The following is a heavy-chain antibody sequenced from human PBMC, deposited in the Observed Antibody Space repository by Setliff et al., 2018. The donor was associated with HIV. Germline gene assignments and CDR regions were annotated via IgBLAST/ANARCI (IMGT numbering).Heavy chain of an antibody. CDR1: GGSFRGYY. CDR2: IDHSGST. D-gene: IGHD6-13*01. V-gene: IGHV4-34*01. J-gene: IGHJ5*02. CDR3: ARGTKGSRWSVTRINWFDT. Sequence: SETLSLTCAVYGGSFRGYYWNWIRQSPDKGLEWIGEIDHSGSTNYNPSLRSRVIMSADTPKSQFSLNLTSLTAGDTAVYYCARGTKGSRWSVTRINWFDTWGQGTPVAVSS.